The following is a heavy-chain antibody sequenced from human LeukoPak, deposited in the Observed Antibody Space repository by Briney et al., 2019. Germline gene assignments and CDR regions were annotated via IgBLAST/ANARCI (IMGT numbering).Heavy chain of an antibody. CDR3: AKGPFYDY. CDR2: LSGSGGDT. D-gene: IGHD2/OR15-2a*01. CDR1: GFTFSRNA. V-gene: IGHV3-23*01. J-gene: IGHJ4*02. Sequence: SGGSLRLSCAASGFTFSRNAMSWVSQAPGKGLEWVSSLSGSGGDTYYADSVKGRFTISRDNSKNTVYLQMNSLRAEDTAVYYCAKGPFYDYWGQGTLVTVSS.